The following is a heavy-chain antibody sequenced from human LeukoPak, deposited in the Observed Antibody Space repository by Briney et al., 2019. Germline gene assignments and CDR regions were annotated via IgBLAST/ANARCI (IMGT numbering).Heavy chain of an antibody. J-gene: IGHJ4*02. D-gene: IGHD5-12*01. CDR1: GFTVVSSNY. Sequence: GGSLRLSCAASGFTVVSSNYMSWVRQAPGRGLEWVSYISKNFDTHYADYVKGRFTISRDNDRESLYLQMNSLRAEDSGVYYCVRSLSGYITDRLFDQWGQGALVTVSS. V-gene: IGHV3-69-1*02. CDR3: VRSLSGYITDRLFDQ. CDR2: ISKNFDT.